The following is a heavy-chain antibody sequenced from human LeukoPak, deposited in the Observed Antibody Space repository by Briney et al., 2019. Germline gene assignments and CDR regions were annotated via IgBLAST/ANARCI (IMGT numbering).Heavy chain of an antibody. CDR3: AGGGEAARSLHY. CDR2: IYNGGTT. CDR1: GVTNNY. D-gene: IGHD6-6*01. V-gene: IGHV3-66*02. J-gene: IGHJ4*02. Sequence: GGPLRLSCAASGVTNNYFTWVRQAPGKGLEWVSVIYNGGTTYYADSVKGRFTISRDNSKSTLFVYLQMNSLRTDDTAVYYCAGGGEAARSLHYWGQGTLVTVSS.